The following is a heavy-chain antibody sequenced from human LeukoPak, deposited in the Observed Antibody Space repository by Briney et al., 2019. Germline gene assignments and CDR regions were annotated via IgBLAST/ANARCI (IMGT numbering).Heavy chain of an antibody. CDR3: AKRCQYQLLSPWSQCWFDP. V-gene: IGHV3-23*01. CDR2: ISDSAYST. CDR1: GFAFSSYA. Sequence: GGSLRLSCAASGFAFSSYAMSWVRQAPGKGLEWVSAISDSAYSTFYADSVKGRFTISRDDSQNTLYLQMNSLRAEDTAVYYCAKRCQYQLLSPWSQCWFDPWGQGTLVTVSS. D-gene: IGHD2-2*01. J-gene: IGHJ5*02.